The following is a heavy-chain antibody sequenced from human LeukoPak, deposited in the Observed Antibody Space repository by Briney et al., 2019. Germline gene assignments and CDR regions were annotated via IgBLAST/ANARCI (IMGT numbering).Heavy chain of an antibody. J-gene: IGHJ4*02. CDR3: ASSTYYDFWSGSRPNYFDY. D-gene: IGHD3-3*01. V-gene: IGHV4-39*07. Sequence: SETLSLTCTVSGGSISSSSYYWGWIRQPPGKGLEWIGSIYHSGSTYYNPSLKSRVTISVDTSKNQFSLKLSSVTAADTAVYYCASSTYYDFWSGSRPNYFDYWGQGTLVTVSS. CDR1: GGSISSSSYY. CDR2: IYHSGST.